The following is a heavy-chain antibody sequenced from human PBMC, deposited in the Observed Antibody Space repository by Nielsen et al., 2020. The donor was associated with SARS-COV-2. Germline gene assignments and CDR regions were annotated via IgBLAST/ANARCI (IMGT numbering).Heavy chain of an antibody. V-gene: IGHV1-69*13. CDR3: ARERGGGAGGYSYGYEFTFDY. CDR1: GYTFTSYD. D-gene: IGHD5-18*01. CDR2: IIPIFGTA. J-gene: IGHJ4*02. Sequence: SVKVSCKASGYTFTSYDISWVRQAPGQGLEWMGGIIPIFGTANYAQKFQGRVTITADESTSTAYMELSSLRSEDTAVYYCARERGGGAGGYSYGYEFTFDYWGQGTLVTVSS.